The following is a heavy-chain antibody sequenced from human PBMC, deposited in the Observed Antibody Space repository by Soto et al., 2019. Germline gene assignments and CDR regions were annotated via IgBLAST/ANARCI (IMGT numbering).Heavy chain of an antibody. CDR3: AKLAGGSGSPYFDY. J-gene: IGHJ4*02. CDR2: IYYSGST. Sequence: SESLSLTCTVSGGSISSGGYYWTWIRQHPGKGLEWIGYIYYSGSTYYNPSLKSRVTISVDTSKNQFSLKLSSVTAADTAEYYCAKLAGGSGSPYFDYWGPGTLVTVSS. D-gene: IGHD3-10*01. V-gene: IGHV4-31*03. CDR1: GGSISSGGYY.